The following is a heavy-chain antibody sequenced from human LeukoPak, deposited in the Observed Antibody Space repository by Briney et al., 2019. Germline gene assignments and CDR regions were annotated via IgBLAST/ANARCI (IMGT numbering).Heavy chain of an antibody. CDR1: GTSISNYY. V-gene: IGHV4-59*01. J-gene: IGHJ4*02. CDR2: IYYSGDT. CDR3: ARGTTRYTTTYYFDY. Sequence: SETLSLTCTVSGTSISNYYWSWIRQPPGKGLEWIGYIYYSGDTNYNPSLKSRVTISVDTSKNQFSLKLSSLTAADTAVFYCARGTTRYTTTYYFDYWGQGTLVTVSS. D-gene: IGHD2-2*02.